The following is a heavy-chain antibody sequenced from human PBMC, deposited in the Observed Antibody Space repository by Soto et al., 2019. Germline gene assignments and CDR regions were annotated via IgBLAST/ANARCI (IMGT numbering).Heavy chain of an antibody. CDR2: ISWNSGKI. D-gene: IGHD3-16*01. V-gene: IGHV3-9*01. CDR3: LKEMLQTDTFDM. CDR1: GFIFDDYA. J-gene: IGHJ3*02. Sequence: EVQLVESGGGLVQSGRSLRLSCAASGFIFDDYAMHWVRQAPGKSLEWVSVISWNSGKIEYADSVRGRFIISRDNAKNSLYLQMNSLRPEDTAMYYCLKEMLQTDTFDMWGQGTMVTVSS.